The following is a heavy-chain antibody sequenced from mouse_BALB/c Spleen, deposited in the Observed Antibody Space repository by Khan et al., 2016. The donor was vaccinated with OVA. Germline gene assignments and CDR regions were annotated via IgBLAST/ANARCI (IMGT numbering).Heavy chain of an antibody. CDR2: INPSTGYT. Sequence: VQLQQSGAELAKPGASVKMSCKASGYTFINYWILWVKQRPGQGLEWTGYINPSTGYTEYNQNFKDKATLTADKSSSTASMQLSSLTSEDSAVYYCARRGLRWDFDYWGQGTTLTVSS. CDR1: GYTFINYW. CDR3: ARRGLRWDFDY. J-gene: IGHJ2*01. D-gene: IGHD1-1*01. V-gene: IGHV1-7*01.